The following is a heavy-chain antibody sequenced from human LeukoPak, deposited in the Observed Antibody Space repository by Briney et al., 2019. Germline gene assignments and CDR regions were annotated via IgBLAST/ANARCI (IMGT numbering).Heavy chain of an antibody. D-gene: IGHD3-16*01. CDR1: GFTFSDYY. CDR3: AKGATGGEDY. CDR2: IRSIAYGVTT. Sequence: GGSLRLSCAASGFTFSDYYMSWVRQAPGKGLEWVGFIRSIAYGVTTEYAASVKGRFTISRDNSKSTLYLQMNSLTAEDTAIYYCAKGATGGEDYWGQGTLVTVSS. V-gene: IGHV3-71*01. J-gene: IGHJ4*02.